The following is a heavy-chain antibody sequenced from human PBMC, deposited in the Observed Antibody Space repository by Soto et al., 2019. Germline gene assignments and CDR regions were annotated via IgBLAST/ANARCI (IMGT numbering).Heavy chain of an antibody. CDR2: IDVGSANA. CDR1: GFTFSSSA. D-gene: IGHD5-18*01. CDR3: ARDHTAMVDFDY. Sequence: ASVKVSCKTSGFTFSSSAVHWARQARGHRLQWIGWIDVGSANANYAQMLQERVTISRDMSTSTAYMELSSLRPEDTAVYYCARDHTAMVDFDYWGQGTLVTVSS. J-gene: IGHJ4*02. V-gene: IGHV1-58*01.